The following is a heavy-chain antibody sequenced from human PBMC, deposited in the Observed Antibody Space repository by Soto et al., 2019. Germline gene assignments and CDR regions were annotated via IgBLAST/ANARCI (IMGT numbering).Heavy chain of an antibody. D-gene: IGHD3-22*01. J-gene: IGHJ4*02. CDR3: ARSSYDSSGYYLYYFDY. CDR2: INAGNGNT. V-gene: IGHV1-3*01. CDR1: GYTFTSYA. Sequence: VASVKVSCKASGYTFTSYAMHWVRQAPGQRLEWMGWINAGNGNTKYSQKFQGRVTITRDTSASTAYMELSSLRSEDTAVYYCARSSYDSSGYYLYYFDYWGQGTLVTVSS.